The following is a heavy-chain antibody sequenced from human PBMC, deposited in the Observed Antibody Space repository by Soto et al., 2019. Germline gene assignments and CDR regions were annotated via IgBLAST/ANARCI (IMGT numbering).Heavy chain of an antibody. V-gene: IGHV6-1*01. CDR1: GDSVSSNSAA. J-gene: IGHJ6*03. CDR3: ARVRAYSSSWRAQYYYMDV. Sequence: QTLSLTCAISGDSVSSNSAAWNWIRQSPSRGLEWLGRTYYRSKWYNDYAVSVKSRITINPDTSKNQFSLQLNSVTPEDTAVYYCARVRAYSSSWRAQYYYMDVWGKGTTVTVSS. D-gene: IGHD6-13*01. CDR2: TYYRSKWYN.